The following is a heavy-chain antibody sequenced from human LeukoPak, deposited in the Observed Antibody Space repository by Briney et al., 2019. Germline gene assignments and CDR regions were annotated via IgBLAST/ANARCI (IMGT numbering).Heavy chain of an antibody. CDR1: GGSISSSSYY. Sequence: PSETLSLTCTVSGGSISSSSYYWGWIRQPPGKGLEWIGSIYYSGSTYYNPSLKSRVTISVDTSKNQFSLKLSSVTAADTAVYYCARGLLWFGPGTNLNNWFDPWGQGTLVTVSS. CDR2: IYYSGST. D-gene: IGHD3-10*01. CDR3: ARGLLWFGPGTNLNNWFDP. V-gene: IGHV4-39*07. J-gene: IGHJ5*02.